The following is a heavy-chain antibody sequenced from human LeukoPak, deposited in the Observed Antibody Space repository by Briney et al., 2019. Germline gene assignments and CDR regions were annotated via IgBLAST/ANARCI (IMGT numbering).Heavy chain of an antibody. V-gene: IGHV7-4-1*02. CDR3: ARAVGQWLVQGRNAFDI. CDR2: INTNTGNP. CDR1: GYIFTSYA. D-gene: IGHD6-19*01. J-gene: IGHJ3*02. Sequence: ASVKVSCKASGYIFTSYAMNWVRQAPGQGLEWMGWINTNTGNPTYAQGFTGRFVFSLDTSVSTAYLQISSLKAEDTAVYYCARAVGQWLVQGRNAFDIWGQGTMVTVSS.